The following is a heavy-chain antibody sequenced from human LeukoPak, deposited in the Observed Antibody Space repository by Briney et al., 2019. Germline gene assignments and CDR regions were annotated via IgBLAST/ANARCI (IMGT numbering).Heavy chain of an antibody. CDR3: ARVGMRGFNWFDP. CDR1: GFTFSSYS. D-gene: IGHD2-15*01. V-gene: IGHV3-21*01. Sequence: GGSLRLSCAASGFTFSSYSMNWVRQAPGKGLEWVSSISSSSSYIYYADSVKGRFTISRDNAKNSLYLQMNSLRAEDTAVYYCARVGMRGFNWFDPWGQGTLVTVSS. CDR2: ISSSSSYI. J-gene: IGHJ5*02.